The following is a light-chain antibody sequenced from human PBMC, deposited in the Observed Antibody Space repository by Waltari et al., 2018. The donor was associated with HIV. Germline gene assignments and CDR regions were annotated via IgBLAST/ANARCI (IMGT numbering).Light chain of an antibody. CDR1: SSNIGAGYH. Sequence: QSLLTQPPSVSGAPGQEVTISCAGRSSNIGAGYHVHCYQQVPGTAPKLLIAANMNRPSGVPDRFSGSKSGTSASLAITGLQAEDEADYHCQSYDSSLSGVVFGGGTKLTVL. V-gene: IGLV1-40*01. CDR2: ANM. CDR3: QSYDSSLSGVV. J-gene: IGLJ2*01.